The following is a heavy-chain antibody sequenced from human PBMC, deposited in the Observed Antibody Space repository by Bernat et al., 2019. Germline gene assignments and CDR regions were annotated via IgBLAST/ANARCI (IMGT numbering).Heavy chain of an antibody. V-gene: IGHV2-70*04. Sequence: QVTLKESGPALVKPTQTLTLTCTLSGVSLTTSGRRGSWIRQPPGKAVEWRARIDWNDDKVYSASLKTRLSISKDTSKNQVIITMTHMNTVDTATYYCARMCWCGGGSCYSHYYCYMDVWGIGTTVTVSS. D-gene: IGHD2-15*01. J-gene: IGHJ6*03. CDR3: ARMCWCGGGSCYSHYYCYMDV. CDR2: IDWNDDK. CDR1: GVSLTTSGRR.